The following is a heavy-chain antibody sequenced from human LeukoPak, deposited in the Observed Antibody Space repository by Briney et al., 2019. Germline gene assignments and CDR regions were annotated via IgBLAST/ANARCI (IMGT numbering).Heavy chain of an antibody. CDR2: IIPIFGTA. J-gene: IGHJ6*03. CDR3: ARTMITKMTTVTTSYYYYYYMDV. V-gene: IGHV1-69*05. CDR1: GGTFSSYA. Sequence: ASVKVSCKASGGTFSSYAISWVRQAPGQGLKWMGGIIPIFGTANYAQKFQGRVTITTDESTSTAYMELSSLRSEDTAVYYCARTMITKMTTVTTSYYYYYYMDVWGKGTTVTVSS. D-gene: IGHD4-11*01.